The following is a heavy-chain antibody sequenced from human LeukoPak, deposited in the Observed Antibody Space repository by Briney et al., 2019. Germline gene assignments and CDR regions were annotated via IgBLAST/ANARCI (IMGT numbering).Heavy chain of an antibody. J-gene: IGHJ4*02. Sequence: GGSLRLSCAASGFTFINYWMSWVRQAPGKGLVWVSRISSDVSRATYADSVKGRFTISRDNAKNTVYLEINSLRVEDTAVYYCARGKSLDAAAGTDNFDYWGQGTLVTVSS. D-gene: IGHD6-13*01. CDR3: ARGKSLDAAAGTDNFDY. CDR2: ISSDVSRA. V-gene: IGHV3-74*01. CDR1: GFTFINYW.